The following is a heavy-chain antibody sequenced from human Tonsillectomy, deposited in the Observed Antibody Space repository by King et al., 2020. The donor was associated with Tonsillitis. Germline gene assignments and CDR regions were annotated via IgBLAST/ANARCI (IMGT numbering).Heavy chain of an antibody. D-gene: IGHD3/OR15-3a*01. CDR1: GGSISNHY. CDR2: IYISGTT. Sequence: VQLQESGPGLVKPSETLSLTCTVSGGSISNHYWSWLRQSAGKGLEWIGRIYISGTTNYNPSLKSRVTMSVDTSKNQFSLRLTSVTAADTAVYYCARGGGLGWYFDLWGRGTLVTVSS. CDR3: ARGGGLGWYFDL. V-gene: IGHV4-4*07. J-gene: IGHJ2*01.